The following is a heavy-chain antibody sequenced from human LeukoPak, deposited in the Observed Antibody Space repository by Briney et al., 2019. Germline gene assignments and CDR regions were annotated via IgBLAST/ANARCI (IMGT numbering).Heavy chain of an antibody. CDR2: ICSSGST. J-gene: IGHJ4*02. V-gene: IGHV4-4*07. D-gene: IGHD2-15*01. Sequence: SETLSLTCTVSGDSTSNYYWSWIRQPAGKGLEWIGRICSSGSTNYSPSLKSRVTMSVDTSKNQFSLKLSSVTAADTAVYYCARDVRERPVATYFDYWGQGTLVTVSS. CDR3: ARDVRERPVATYFDY. CDR1: GDSTSNYY.